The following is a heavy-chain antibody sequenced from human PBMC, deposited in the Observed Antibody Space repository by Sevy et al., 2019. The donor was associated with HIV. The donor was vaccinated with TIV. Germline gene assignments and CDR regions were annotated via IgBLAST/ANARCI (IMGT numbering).Heavy chain of an antibody. V-gene: IGHV3-74*01. D-gene: IGHD4-17*01. Sequence: GGSLRLSCAAAGLTFSNYWMHWVRQVPGKGLVWVSRIDTDGGGARYADSVKGRFTVSRDNARNTLYLQMNSLRAEDTAVYYCAKDRRYGDIGLFDYWGQGTLVTVSS. CDR2: IDTDGGGA. CDR3: AKDRRYGDIGLFDY. CDR1: GLTFSNYW. J-gene: IGHJ4*02.